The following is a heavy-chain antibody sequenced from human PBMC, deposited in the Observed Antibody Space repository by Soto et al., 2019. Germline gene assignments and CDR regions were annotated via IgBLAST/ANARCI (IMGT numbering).Heavy chain of an antibody. CDR2: TYYRSRWYN. J-gene: IGHJ6*03. V-gene: IGHV6-1*01. CDR1: GDSVSSNSAA. D-gene: IGHD1-7*01. Sequence: PSQTLSLTCAISGDSVSSNSAAWNWIRQSPSRGLEWLGRTYYRSRWYNDYAVSVRSRITVNADTSKNQFSLHLNSVTPEDTAVYYCAGTSSLQRYYMDVWDKGTTVTVSS. CDR3: AGTSSLQRYYMDV.